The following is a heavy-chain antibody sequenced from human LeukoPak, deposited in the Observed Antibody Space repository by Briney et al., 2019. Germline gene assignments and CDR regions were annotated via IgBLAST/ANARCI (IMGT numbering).Heavy chain of an antibody. CDR2: IYSGGNT. J-gene: IGHJ4*02. CDR3: ASERGRGQVSPYFDY. V-gene: IGHV3-53*01. CDR1: GFTVSSNF. Sequence: GGSLRLSCAASGFTVSSNFMSRVRQAPGKGLEWVSVIYSGGNTYYADSVKGRFTISRDNSKNTLYLQMNSLRADDTAVYYCASERGRGQVSPYFDYWGQGTLVTVSS. D-gene: IGHD6-6*01.